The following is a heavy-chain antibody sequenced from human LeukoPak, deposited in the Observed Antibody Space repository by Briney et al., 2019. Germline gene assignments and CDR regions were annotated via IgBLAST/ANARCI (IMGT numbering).Heavy chain of an antibody. CDR1: GFTFSSYA. D-gene: IGHD2-21*02. CDR3: TKKRPTSVTDWFDP. V-gene: IGHV3-23*01. CDR2: ISGIGTTT. J-gene: IGHJ5*02. Sequence: GGSLRLSCTASGFTFSSYAMTWVRQAPGKGLECVSVISGIGTTTYYADSVKGRFTISRDNSKNTLFLQMNSLRVEDTATYYCTKKRPTSVTDWFDPWGQGTLVTVSS.